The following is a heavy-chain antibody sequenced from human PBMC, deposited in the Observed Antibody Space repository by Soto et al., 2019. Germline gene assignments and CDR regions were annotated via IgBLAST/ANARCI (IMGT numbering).Heavy chain of an antibody. Sequence: PGESLKISCKASGFRFTSYWIAWVRQMPGKGLEWMGVIFPDDSDTRYSPSFQGQVTISADKSISTAYLQWSSLKASDTAMYYCRRPGQEYGRSFCYGPWDYGTLVIAPQ. CDR1: GFRFTSYW. CDR2: IFPDDSDT. CDR3: RRPGQEYGRSFCYGP. J-gene: IGHJ5*02. D-gene: IGHD2-15*01. V-gene: IGHV5-51*01.